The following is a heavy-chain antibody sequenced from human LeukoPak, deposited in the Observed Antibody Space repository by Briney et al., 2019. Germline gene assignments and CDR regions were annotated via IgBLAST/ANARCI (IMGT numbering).Heavy chain of an antibody. V-gene: IGHV3-33*01. D-gene: IGHD5-24*01. J-gene: IGHJ4*02. CDR3: ARDKEIWRFYKYYFDY. CDR1: GFTFSSYG. CDR2: IWYDGSNK. Sequence: PGGSLRLSCAASGFTFSSYGMHWVRQAPGKGLEWVAVIWYDGSNKYYADSVKGRFTISRDNSKNTLNLQMNSLRAEDTAVYYCARDKEIWRFYKYYFDYWGQGTLVTVSS.